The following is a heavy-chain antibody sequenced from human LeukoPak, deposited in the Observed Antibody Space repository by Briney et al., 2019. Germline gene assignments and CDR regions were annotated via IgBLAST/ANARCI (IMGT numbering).Heavy chain of an antibody. J-gene: IGHJ4*02. V-gene: IGHV3-23*01. Sequence: TGGSLRLSCAASGFTFSTFAMNWVRQAPGKGLEWVSAISGSGGDTYYAGSVKGRFTISRDNSKNTLYLQMNSLRAEDTAIYYCAKERGSGWYYFDYWGQGTLVTVSS. D-gene: IGHD6-19*01. CDR1: GFTFSTFA. CDR3: AKERGSGWYYFDY. CDR2: ISGSGGDT.